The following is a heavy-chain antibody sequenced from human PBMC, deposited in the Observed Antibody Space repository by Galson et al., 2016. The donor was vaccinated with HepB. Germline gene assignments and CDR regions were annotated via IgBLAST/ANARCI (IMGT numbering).Heavy chain of an antibody. Sequence: SVKVSCKASGYRFPTYGISWVRQAPGQGLGWLGWISANSGNTIYAQKFQDRVTMTRDTSASTVYIDLRSLRSDDTAVYYCARDVQFRFDYWGQGTLVTVSS. V-gene: IGHV1-18*04. D-gene: IGHD4-11*01. J-gene: IGHJ4*02. CDR2: ISANSGNT. CDR1: GYRFPTYG. CDR3: ARDVQFRFDY.